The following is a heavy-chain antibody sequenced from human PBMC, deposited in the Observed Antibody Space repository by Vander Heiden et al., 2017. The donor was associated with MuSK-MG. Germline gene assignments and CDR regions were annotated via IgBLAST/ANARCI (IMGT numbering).Heavy chain of an antibody. J-gene: IGHJ4*02. D-gene: IGHD2-15*01. Sequence: EVQLVESGGGLVQPGGSLKLSLAASGFTFSASAMHWVRQASGKGLEWVGRIRSKANSYATEYAASVKGRVTISRDDSKNTAYLQMNSLKTEDTAVYYCIGYCRSGSCYRGVYFAYWGQGSLVTVSS. CDR3: IGYCRSGSCYRGVYFAY. V-gene: IGHV3-73*02. CDR2: IRSKANSYAT. CDR1: GFTFSASA.